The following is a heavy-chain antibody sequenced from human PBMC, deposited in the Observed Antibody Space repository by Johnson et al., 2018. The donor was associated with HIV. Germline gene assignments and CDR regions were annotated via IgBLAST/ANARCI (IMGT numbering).Heavy chain of an antibody. D-gene: IGHD5-12*01. J-gene: IGHJ3*02. CDR2: LKSRTDGETA. Sequence: VQLVESGGGLVKPGGSLRLSCAASGFTFINAWMHWVRQAPGKGLEWVGRLKSRTDGETADYAAPVKGRFTISRDNSKNTLYLQMNSLRAEDTAVYYCASQVRGLRLGVDAFDIWGQGTLVTVSS. CDR1: GFTFINAW. CDR3: ASQVRGLRLGVDAFDI. V-gene: IGHV3-15*01.